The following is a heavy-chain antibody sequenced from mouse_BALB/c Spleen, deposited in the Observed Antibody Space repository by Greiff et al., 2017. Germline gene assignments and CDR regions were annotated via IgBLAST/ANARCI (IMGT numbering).Heavy chain of an antibody. Sequence: QGQLKQSGAELVRPGSSVKISCKASGYAFSSYWMNWVKQRPGQGLEWIGQIYPGDGDTNYNGKFKGKATLTADKSSSTAYMQLSSLTSEDSAVYFCARETPDYWGQGTTLTVSS. V-gene: IGHV1-80*01. CDR1: GYAFSSYW. CDR2: IYPGDGDT. CDR3: ARETPDY. J-gene: IGHJ2*01.